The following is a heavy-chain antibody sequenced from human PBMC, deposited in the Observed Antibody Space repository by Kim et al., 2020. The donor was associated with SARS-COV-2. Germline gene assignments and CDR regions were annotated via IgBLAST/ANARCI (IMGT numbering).Heavy chain of an antibody. Sequence: VKGRFTISRDESKNTLYLQMNSLKTEDTAVYYCTTDNFYYYDSSGYYFDYWGQGTLVTVSS. J-gene: IGHJ4*02. D-gene: IGHD3-22*01. V-gene: IGHV3-15*01. CDR3: TTDNFYYYDSSGYYFDY.